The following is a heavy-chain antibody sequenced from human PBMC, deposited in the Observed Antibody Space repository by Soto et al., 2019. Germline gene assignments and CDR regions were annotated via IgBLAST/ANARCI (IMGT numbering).Heavy chain of an antibody. V-gene: IGHV1-3*01. CDR2: INGDNENI. CDR1: GNTVPNYA. Sequence: GASVKVSCKASGNTVPNYAIHWVRQAPGQRLEWMGWINGDNENIDYSQNFEGRITFTKDTSMGTVYMKLSSLTSEDTAVYYCAANHYYGMDVWGQGTTVTVSS. CDR3: AANHYYGMDV. J-gene: IGHJ6*01.